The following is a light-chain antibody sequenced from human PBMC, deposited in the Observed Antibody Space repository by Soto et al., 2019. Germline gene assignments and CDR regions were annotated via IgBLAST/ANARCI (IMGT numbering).Light chain of an antibody. CDR3: CSYAGSSTYV. CDR1: SRDVGSYNL. CDR2: EGS. J-gene: IGLJ1*01. Sequence: QSALTQPASVSGSPGQSITISCTGTSRDVGSYNLVSWYQQHPGKAPKLMIYEGSKRTSGVSNRFSGSKSGNTASLTISGLQAEDEADYYCCSYAGSSTYVFGTGTKVTVL. V-gene: IGLV2-23*01.